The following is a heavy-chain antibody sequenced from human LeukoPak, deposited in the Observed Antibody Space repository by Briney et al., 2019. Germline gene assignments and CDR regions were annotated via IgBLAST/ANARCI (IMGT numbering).Heavy chain of an antibody. CDR3: ARGRWNFDDSSGSNRDFDA. CDR1: TSY. CDR2: IGSYEGDT. D-gene: IGHD3-22*01. J-gene: IGHJ5*02. Sequence: GASVKVSCTATSYISWVRQAPGQGLEGMGWIGSYEGDTYYAQKFQGRVTVTTDTSTSTAYMELRSLTSDDTAVYYCARGRWNFDDSSGSNRDFDAWGQGTLVTVSS. V-gene: IGHV1-18*01.